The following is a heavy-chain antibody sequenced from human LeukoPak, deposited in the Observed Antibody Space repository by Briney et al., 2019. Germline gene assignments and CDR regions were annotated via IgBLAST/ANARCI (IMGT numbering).Heavy chain of an antibody. D-gene: IGHD5-18*01. J-gene: IGHJ4*02. CDR1: GVTFRNAS. Sequence: GGSLRLSCADSGVTFRNASMRWVRQAPGKGLEWVGRIKSKTDGGTTDYAAPVKGRFTISRHHSKHTLYLQMNSLTTEDTAVYFCAHRDTTMVRVDYCGQGTLVTVSS. CDR3: AHRDTTMVRVDY. V-gene: IGHV3-15*01. CDR2: IKSKTDGGTT.